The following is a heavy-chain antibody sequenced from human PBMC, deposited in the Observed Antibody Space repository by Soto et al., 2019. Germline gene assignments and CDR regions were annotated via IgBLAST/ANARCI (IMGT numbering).Heavy chain of an antibody. CDR1: GFTFSSYS. CDR2: ISSSSCPI. CDR3: ARGTPIDH. V-gene: IGHV3-48*02. Sequence: GGSQRLSCAASGFTFSSYSMNWVRQAPRKGQKWISYISSSSCPIYYADSVKGRFTISRDNPKISLYLQMNCLRYADTAVYYCARGTPIDHWGQGTQVTVSS. J-gene: IGHJ4*02.